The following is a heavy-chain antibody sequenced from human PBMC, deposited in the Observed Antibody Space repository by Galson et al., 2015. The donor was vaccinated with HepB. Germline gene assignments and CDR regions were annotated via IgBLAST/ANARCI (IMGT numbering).Heavy chain of an antibody. D-gene: IGHD2-15*01. Sequence: SLRLSCAASGFTFSSYGMHWVRQAPGKGLEWVAVISYDGSNKYYADSVKGRFTISRDNSKNTLYLQMNSLRAEDTAVYYCAKESRVVLYGMDVWGQGTTVTVSS. J-gene: IGHJ6*02. CDR1: GFTFSSYG. CDR3: AKESRVVLYGMDV. V-gene: IGHV3-30*18. CDR2: ISYDGSNK.